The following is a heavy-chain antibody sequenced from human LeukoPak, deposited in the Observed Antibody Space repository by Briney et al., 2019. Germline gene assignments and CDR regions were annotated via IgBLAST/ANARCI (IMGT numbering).Heavy chain of an antibody. J-gene: IGHJ6*02. Sequence: SETLSLTCAVSGGSFSGYYWYWIRQPPGKGLERIGEINHGESTNYNPSLKSRATLSVDTSKNQFSPKLTSVTAADTAVYYCARGRTYYYDTSGYYPSIYYGMDVWGQGTTVIVSS. V-gene: IGHV4-34*01. CDR1: GGSFSGYY. CDR3: ARGRTYYYDTSGYYPSIYYGMDV. CDR2: INHGEST. D-gene: IGHD3-22*01.